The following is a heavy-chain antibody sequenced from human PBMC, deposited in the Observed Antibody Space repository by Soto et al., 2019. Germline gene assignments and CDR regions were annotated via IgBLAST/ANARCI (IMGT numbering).Heavy chain of an antibody. J-gene: IGHJ4*02. D-gene: IGHD3-22*01. CDR3: VKDLRDSSGYN. CDR1: GGSISSGDYS. CDR2: SYYSGGT. V-gene: IGHV4-30-4*01. Sequence: QVQLQESGPGLVKPSQTLSLTCTVSGGSISSGDYSWSWIRQPPGKGLEWIGYSYYSGGTYYNPSPKIQITISVDTPENQCSLKMSNVTAADTAVNYGVKDLRDSSGYNWGQGTLVTVSS.